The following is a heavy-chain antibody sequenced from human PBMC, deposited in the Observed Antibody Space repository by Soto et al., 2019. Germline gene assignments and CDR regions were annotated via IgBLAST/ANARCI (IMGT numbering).Heavy chain of an antibody. Sequence: QVHLVESGGGVVQPGKSLRLSCGASGFNFTNYGMQWVRQAPGKGLEWVAIIANNGNKKFYSDSVKVRFTVSRDNSENTLFLQMNSLRPEDTAVYYCATTTVVAAAGFDPWGHGTRVIVSS. V-gene: IGHV3-30*03. CDR1: GFNFTNYG. J-gene: IGHJ5*02. D-gene: IGHD2-15*01. CDR3: ATTTVVAAAGFDP. CDR2: IANNGNKK.